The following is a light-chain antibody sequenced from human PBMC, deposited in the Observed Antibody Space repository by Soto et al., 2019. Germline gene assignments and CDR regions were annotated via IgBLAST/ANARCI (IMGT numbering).Light chain of an antibody. V-gene: IGKV1-5*03. CDR2: KAS. CDR1: QSITTW. CDR3: QRYNDHQYV. J-gene: IGKJ2*01. Sequence: DIQMTQSPSTLSASVGDRVTITCRASQSITTWLAWYQQKPGKAPKLLIYKASKLQSGVPSRFSGSGSGTEFTLTISSLQPDDFGTYYCQRYNDHQYVFGQGTKLDMK.